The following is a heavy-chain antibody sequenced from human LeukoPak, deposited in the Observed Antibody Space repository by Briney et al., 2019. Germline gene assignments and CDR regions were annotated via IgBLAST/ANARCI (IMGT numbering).Heavy chain of an antibody. Sequence: VASVKVSCKASGYTFTSYAMHWVRQAPGQRLEWMGWINAGNGNTKYSQEFQGRVTITRDTSASTAYMELSSLRSEDMAVYYCARGHYDFWSGYLAYWGQGTLVTVSS. CDR3: ARGHYDFWSGYLAY. V-gene: IGHV1-3*03. J-gene: IGHJ4*02. CDR2: INAGNGNT. D-gene: IGHD3-3*01. CDR1: GYTFTSYA.